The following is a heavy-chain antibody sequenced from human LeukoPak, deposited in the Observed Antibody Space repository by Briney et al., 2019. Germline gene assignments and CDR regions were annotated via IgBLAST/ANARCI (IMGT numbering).Heavy chain of an antibody. V-gene: IGHV4-4*07. CDR2: IYISGSA. D-gene: IGHD2-2*01. CDR1: GGSISSYY. CDR3: ASHIVVVPAAMDWFDP. Sequence: SETLSLTCTVSGGSISSYYWSWIRQPAGKGLEWIGRIYISGSANYNPSLKSRVTISVDTSKNQFSLKLSSVTAADTAVYYCASHIVVVPAAMDWFDPWGQGTLVTVSS. J-gene: IGHJ5*02.